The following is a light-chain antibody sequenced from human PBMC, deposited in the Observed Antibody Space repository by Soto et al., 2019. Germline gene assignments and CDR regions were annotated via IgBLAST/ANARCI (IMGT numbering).Light chain of an antibody. CDR1: SGNIANNY. CDR2: DDN. CDR3: LSYDGSKQGV. Sequence: NFMLTQPHSVSESPGKTVTISCTRSSGNIANNYVQWYQQRPGSSPATVIYDDNQRPSGVPDRFSGSIDRSSYSASLTISGLETDDEADYYCLSYDGSKQGVFGGGTKLTVL. V-gene: IGLV6-57*01. J-gene: IGLJ3*02.